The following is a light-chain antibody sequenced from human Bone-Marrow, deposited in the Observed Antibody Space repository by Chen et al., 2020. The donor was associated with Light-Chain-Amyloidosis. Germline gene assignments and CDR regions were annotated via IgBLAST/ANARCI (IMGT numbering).Light chain of an antibody. CDR2: GAS. V-gene: IGKV3-15*01. CDR1: QSVSSN. J-gene: IGKJ3*01. Sequence: EIVMTQSPATLSVSPGERATLSCRASQSVSSNLAWYQQKPGQAPRLLIYGASTRATGIPARFSGSGSGTAFTLPISSLQSEDFAVYYCQQYNTWPPITFGPGTKVDIK. CDR3: QQYNTWPPIT.